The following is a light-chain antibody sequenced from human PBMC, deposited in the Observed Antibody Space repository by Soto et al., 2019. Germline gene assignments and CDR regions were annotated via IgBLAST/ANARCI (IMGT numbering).Light chain of an antibody. CDR1: HVISSW. CDR3: LQTNDFPYT. Sequence: DIQMTQSPSSVSASVGDRVTITCRASHVISSWLAWYQQKPGKAPKLLIYAASRLQSGVPSRFSGSESGADFSLTISSLQPEDVATYYCLQTNDFPYTFGQGTKLEIK. J-gene: IGKJ2*01. CDR2: AAS. V-gene: IGKV1-12*01.